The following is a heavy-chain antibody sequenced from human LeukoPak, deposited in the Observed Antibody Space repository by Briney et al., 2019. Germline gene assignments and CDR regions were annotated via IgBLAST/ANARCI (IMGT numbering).Heavy chain of an antibody. D-gene: IGHD3-22*01. J-gene: IGHJ4*02. V-gene: IGHV3-30*02. CDR2: IRFDGSNK. Sequence: PGGSLRLSCAASGFTFSSYGMHWVRQAPGKGLEWVAFIRFDGSNKYYGDSVKGRFTISRDNSKNTLYLQMNSLRAEDTAVYYCAKDGPYYYDSSGYYSFDYWGQGTLVTVSS. CDR3: AKDGPYYYDSSGYYSFDY. CDR1: GFTFSSYG.